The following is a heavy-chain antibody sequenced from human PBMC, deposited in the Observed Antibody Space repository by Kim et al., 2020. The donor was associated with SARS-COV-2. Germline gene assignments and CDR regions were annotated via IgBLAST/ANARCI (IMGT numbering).Heavy chain of an antibody. CDR2: ISGSGGST. CDR3: AKDLPVLYCSSTSCYGEVGDYFDY. J-gene: IGHJ4*02. V-gene: IGHV3-23*01. D-gene: IGHD2-2*01. CDR1: GFTFSSYA. Sequence: GGSLRLSCAASGFTFSSYAMSWVRQAPGKGLEWVSAISGSGGSTYYADSVKGRFTISRDNSKNTLYLQMNSLRAEDTAVYYCAKDLPVLYCSSTSCYGEVGDYFDYWGQGTLVTVSS.